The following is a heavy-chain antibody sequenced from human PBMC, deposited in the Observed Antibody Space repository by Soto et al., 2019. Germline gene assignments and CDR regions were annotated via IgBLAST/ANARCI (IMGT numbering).Heavy chain of an antibody. CDR1: GYTFTSYG. D-gene: IGHD1-7*01. CDR3: PVWGGNWNSAGGLDY. V-gene: IGHV1-2*04. Sequence: ASVKVSCKASGYTFTSYGSSWVRQAPGQGPEWMGWINPNSGGTNYAQKFQGWVTMTRDTSISTAYMELRRLRSDDTAVYYCPVWGGNWNSAGGLDYWGQGTLVTVSS. J-gene: IGHJ4*02. CDR2: INPNSGGT.